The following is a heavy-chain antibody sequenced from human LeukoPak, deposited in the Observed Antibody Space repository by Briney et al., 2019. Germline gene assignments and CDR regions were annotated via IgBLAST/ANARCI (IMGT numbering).Heavy chain of an antibody. D-gene: IGHD3-22*01. J-gene: IGHJ4*02. CDR1: GFTFSDYE. CDR2: IWCDGSNK. Sequence: GGSLRLSCAASGFTFSDYEMNWVRQAPGKGLEWVAAIWCDGSNKYYADSVKGRFTISRDNSKNTLYLQMNSLRAEDTALYYCARGQEYYYDSSAYSKCDYWGQGTLVSVSS. V-gene: IGHV3-33*08. CDR3: ARGQEYYYDSSAYSKCDY.